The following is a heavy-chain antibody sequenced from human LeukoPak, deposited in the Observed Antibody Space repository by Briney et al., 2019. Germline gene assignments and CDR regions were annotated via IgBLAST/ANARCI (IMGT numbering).Heavy chain of an antibody. J-gene: IGHJ4*02. V-gene: IGHV3-7*01. CDR1: GFTFSSYS. D-gene: IGHD4-17*01. CDR2: IKTDGSQI. CDR3: ARLYGDYAPPDY. Sequence: GGSLRLSCAASGFTFSSYSMTWVRQAPGKGLEWVANIKTDGSQIYYVDSVKGRFTISRENAKNSLYLQMNSLRVEDSAVYYCARLYGDYAPPDYWGQGTLVTVSS.